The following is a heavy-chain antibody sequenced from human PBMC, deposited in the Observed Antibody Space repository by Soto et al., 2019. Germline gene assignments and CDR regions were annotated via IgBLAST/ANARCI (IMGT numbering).Heavy chain of an antibody. CDR3: AKVRFGYYDSSGSADY. V-gene: IGHV3-23*01. CDR2: ISGSGGST. Sequence: EVQLLESGGGLVQPGGSLRLSCAASGFTFSSYAMSWVRQAPGKGLEWVSAISGSGGSTYYADSVKGRFTISRDNSKNTLYLQMNSLIAEDTAVYYCAKVRFGYYDSSGSADYRGQGTLVTVSS. J-gene: IGHJ4*02. D-gene: IGHD3-22*01. CDR1: GFTFSSYA.